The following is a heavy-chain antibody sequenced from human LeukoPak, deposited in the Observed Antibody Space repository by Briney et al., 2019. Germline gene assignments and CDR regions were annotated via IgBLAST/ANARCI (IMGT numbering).Heavy chain of an antibody. D-gene: IGHD3-10*01. CDR3: ARGVGSYYYGSGSDY. Sequence: SVKVSCKASGGTSSSYAISWVRQAPGQGLEWMGGIIPIFGTANYAQKFQGRVTITADESTSTAYMELSSLRSEDTAVYYCARGVGSYYYGSGSDYWGQGTLVTVSS. J-gene: IGHJ4*02. CDR1: GGTSSSYA. V-gene: IGHV1-69*13. CDR2: IIPIFGTA.